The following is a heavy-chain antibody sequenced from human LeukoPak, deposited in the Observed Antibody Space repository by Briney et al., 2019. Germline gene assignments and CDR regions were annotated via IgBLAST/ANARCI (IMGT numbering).Heavy chain of an antibody. CDR2: IYHSGTT. J-gene: IGHJ5*02. D-gene: IGHD2-15*01. V-gene: IGHV4-30-2*06. CDR3: ARVNTQGVPSP. CDR1: GGSISSGGYY. Sequence: PSETLSLTCTVSGGSISSGGYYWSWIRQSPGKGLEWIGYIYHSGTTYYNPSLKSRVTISVDTSKNQFSLKLSSVTAADTAVYYCARVNTQGVPSPWGQGIQATVSS.